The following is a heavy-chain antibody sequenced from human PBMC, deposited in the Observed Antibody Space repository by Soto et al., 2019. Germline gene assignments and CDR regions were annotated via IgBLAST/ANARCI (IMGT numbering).Heavy chain of an antibody. CDR1: GFTFSSYS. CDR3: ARGPDYGDYPTVGYY. Sequence: EVQLVESGGGLVQPGGSLRLSCAASGFTFSSYSMNWVRQAPGKGLEGVSYISSSSSTIYYADSVKGRFTISRDNAKNSLYLQMNSLRDEDTAVYYCARGPDYGDYPTVGYYWGQGTLVTVSS. CDR2: ISSSSSTI. D-gene: IGHD4-17*01. V-gene: IGHV3-48*02. J-gene: IGHJ4*02.